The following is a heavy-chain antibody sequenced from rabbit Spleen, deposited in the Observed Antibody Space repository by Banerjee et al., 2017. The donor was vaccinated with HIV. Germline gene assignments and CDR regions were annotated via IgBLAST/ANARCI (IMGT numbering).Heavy chain of an antibody. Sequence: QEQLEESGGDLVQPEGSLTLTCTASGFSFSSYWMCWVRQAPGKGLEWIGCIYAGSGSTYYASWAKGRFTISKTSSTTVTLQMTSLTVADTATYFCARRLNGEGDYYSLWGQGPLVTVS. CDR1: GFSFSSYW. J-gene: IGHJ3*01. D-gene: IGHD2-1*01. CDR3: ARRLNGEGDYYSL. CDR2: IYAGSGST. V-gene: IGHV1S45*01.